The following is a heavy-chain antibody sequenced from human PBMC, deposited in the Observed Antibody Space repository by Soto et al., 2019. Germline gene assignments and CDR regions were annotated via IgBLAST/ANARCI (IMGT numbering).Heavy chain of an antibody. J-gene: IGHJ6*02. CDR3: TKGGYDLIYYFGMDV. CDR1: GFTFHEYA. Sequence: VQLIESGGGWVQPGTSLRVSCAASGFTFHEYAMHWVRQAPGKGLEWVSGISSDGDTIAYADSVQGRFTVFRDNANNSLYLQMNSLRAEDTALYYCTKGGYDLIYYFGMDVWGQGTTVTVSS. D-gene: IGHD5-12*01. V-gene: IGHV3-9*01. CDR2: ISSDGDTI.